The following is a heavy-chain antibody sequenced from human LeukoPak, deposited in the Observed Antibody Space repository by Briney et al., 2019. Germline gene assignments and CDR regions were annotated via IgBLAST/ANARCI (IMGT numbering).Heavy chain of an antibody. CDR3: ASSLRAVDWQFDY. CDR2: IHSGGTT. V-gene: IGHV4-4*07. J-gene: IGHJ4*02. D-gene: IGHD3-9*01. Sequence: SETLSLTCTVSGGSLSRFYWAWIRQPAGRGLEWIGRIHSGGTTNYNPSLESRLTFSLDTSQNQFSLKLTSVTAADTAMYYCASSLRAVDWQFDYWGQGTLVTVSS. CDR1: GGSLSRFY.